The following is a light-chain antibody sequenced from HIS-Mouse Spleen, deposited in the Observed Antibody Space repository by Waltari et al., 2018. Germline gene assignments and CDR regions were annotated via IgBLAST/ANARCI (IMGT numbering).Light chain of an antibody. V-gene: IGKV3-11*01. CDR3: QQRSNWPPYT. CDR1: QSVSSY. Sequence: EIVLTQSPATLSLSPGERATLSCRASQSVSSYLAWYQQKPGQAPRLLIYDASNRATGIPARFSGSGSGTDFTLTISSLEPEDFAVYYCQQRSNWPPYTF. CDR2: DAS. J-gene: IGKJ2*01.